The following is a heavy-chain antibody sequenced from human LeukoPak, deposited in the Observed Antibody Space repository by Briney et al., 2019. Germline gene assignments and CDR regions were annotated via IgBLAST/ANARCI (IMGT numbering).Heavy chain of an antibody. CDR1: GGSISSYH. Sequence: PSETLSLTCTVSGGSISSYHWDWIRQPPGKGLEWIGSIYYSGSTYYNPSLKSRVTISVDTSKNQFSLKLSSVTAADTAVYYCARHLSTRTSSTFGPWGQGTLVTVSS. V-gene: IGHV4-39*01. D-gene: IGHD2-2*01. CDR2: IYYSGST. CDR3: ARHLSTRTSSTFGP. J-gene: IGHJ5*02.